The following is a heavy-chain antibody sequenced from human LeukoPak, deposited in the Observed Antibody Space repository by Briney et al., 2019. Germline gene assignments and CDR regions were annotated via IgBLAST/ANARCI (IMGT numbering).Heavy chain of an antibody. CDR2: IWYDGSNK. CDR3: ARDGYCSSTSCFDY. J-gene: IGHJ4*02. Sequence: GGSLRLSCAASGFTFGSYGMHWVRQAPGKGLEWVAVIWYDGSNKYYADSVKGRFTISRDNSKNTLYLQMNSLRAEDTAVYYCARDGYCSSTSCFDYWGQGTLVTVSS. D-gene: IGHD2-2*03. V-gene: IGHV3-33*01. CDR1: GFTFGSYG.